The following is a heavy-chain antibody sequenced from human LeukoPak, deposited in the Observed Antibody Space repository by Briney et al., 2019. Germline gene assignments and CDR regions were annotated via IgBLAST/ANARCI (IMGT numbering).Heavy chain of an antibody. V-gene: IGHV4-39*07. D-gene: IGHD5-12*01. CDR2: IYYNGNT. Sequence: SETLSLTCLVSGGSISSPISYWGWIRQPPGKGLERLGIIYYNGNTYYNPSLKSRVTISVDTSKNHFSLKVRSVTAADTAVYYCAKWPGISAFDPWGQGTLVTVSS. CDR1: GGSISSPISY. CDR3: AKWPGISAFDP. J-gene: IGHJ5*02.